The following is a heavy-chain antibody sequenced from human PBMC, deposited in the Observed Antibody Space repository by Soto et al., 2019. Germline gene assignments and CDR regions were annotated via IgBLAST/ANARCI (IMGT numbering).Heavy chain of an antibody. Sequence: ASVKVSCKASGYTFTGYYMHWVRQAPGQGLEWMGWINPNSGGTNYAQKFQGRVTMTRGTSISTAYMELSRLRSDDTAVYYCARGPMYSSSEFDPWGQGTLVTVSS. D-gene: IGHD6-6*01. V-gene: IGHV1-2*02. CDR3: ARGPMYSSSEFDP. CDR1: GYTFTGYY. J-gene: IGHJ5*02. CDR2: INPNSGGT.